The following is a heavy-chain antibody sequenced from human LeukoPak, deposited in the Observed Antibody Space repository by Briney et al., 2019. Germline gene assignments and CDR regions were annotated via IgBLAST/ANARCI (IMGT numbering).Heavy chain of an antibody. CDR3: ARDSVRGSYYVAFDI. CDR1: GYTFTGYY. D-gene: IGHD1-26*01. J-gene: IGHJ3*02. V-gene: IGHV1-2*02. Sequence: ASVKVSCKASGYTFTGYYMHWVRQAPGQGLEWMGWINPNSGGTNYAQKFQGRVTMTRDTSISTAYMELSRLRSDDTAVYYCARDSVRGSYYVAFDIWGQGTMVTVSS. CDR2: INPNSGGT.